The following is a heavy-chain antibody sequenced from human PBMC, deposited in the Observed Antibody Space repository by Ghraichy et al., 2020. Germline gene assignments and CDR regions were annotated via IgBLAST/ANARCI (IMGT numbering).Heavy chain of an antibody. V-gene: IGHV3-11*04. Sequence: GESLNISCAASGFTFGDFYMTWVRQAPGRGLEWISSISDAGDNKDYGDSVKGRFTISRDSAKSSVFLQMNNLTAEDTAVYYCATLRQWLVPGFRGNDNYYDYMDVWGKGTTVTVSS. D-gene: IGHD6-19*01. CDR3: ATLRQWLVPGFRGNDNYYDYMDV. CDR1: GFTFGDFY. CDR2: ISDAGDNK. J-gene: IGHJ6*03.